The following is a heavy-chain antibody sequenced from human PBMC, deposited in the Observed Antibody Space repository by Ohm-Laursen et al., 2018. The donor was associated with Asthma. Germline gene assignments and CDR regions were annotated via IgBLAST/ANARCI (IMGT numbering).Heavy chain of an antibody. Sequence: SLRLSCSASGFTFSSYSMNWVRQAPGKGLEWVSYISSSSSTIYYADSVKGRFTISRDNAKNSLYLQMNSLRAEDTAVYDCARGYCVILAAPFFPATDYWGQGTLVTVSS. V-gene: IGHV3-48*01. J-gene: IGHJ4*03. D-gene: IGHD3-9*01. CDR3: ARGYCVILAAPFFPATDY. CDR1: GFTFSSYS. CDR2: ISSSSSTI.